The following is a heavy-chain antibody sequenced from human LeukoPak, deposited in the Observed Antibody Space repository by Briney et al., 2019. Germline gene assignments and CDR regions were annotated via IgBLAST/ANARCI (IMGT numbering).Heavy chain of an antibody. Sequence: TSETLSLTCTVSGGSISSSYWSWIRQPPGKGLEWIGYIYYSGSTNCNPSLMSRVAISVDTSKNQFSLKLSAVTAADTAVYYCTRHAYCGGDCYADIWGQGTMVTVSS. D-gene: IGHD2-21*02. CDR1: GGSISSSY. V-gene: IGHV4-59*08. CDR2: IYYSGST. J-gene: IGHJ3*02. CDR3: TRHAYCGGDCYADI.